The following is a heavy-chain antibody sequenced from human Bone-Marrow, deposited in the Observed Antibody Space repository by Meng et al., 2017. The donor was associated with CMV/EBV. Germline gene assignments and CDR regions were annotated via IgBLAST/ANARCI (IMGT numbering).Heavy chain of an antibody. V-gene: IGHV4-30-4*01. CDR2: TYYSGST. CDR3: ARVGASYYYGSGARD. Sequence: GSIRNHDYYWTWIRQPPGKGLEWIGYTYYSGSTYYNPSPDSRVYISVDTSKNQFSLRVNSVTAADTAVYYCARVGASYYYGSGARDWGQGTLVTVSS. D-gene: IGHD3-10*01. J-gene: IGHJ4*02. CDR1: GSIRNHDYY.